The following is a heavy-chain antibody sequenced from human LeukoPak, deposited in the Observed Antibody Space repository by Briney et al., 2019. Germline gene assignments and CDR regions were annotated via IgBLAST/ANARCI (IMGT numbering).Heavy chain of an antibody. J-gene: IGHJ3*02. CDR3: ARDDSGSYLDAFDI. CDR2: INPNSGGT. D-gene: IGHD1-26*01. V-gene: IGHV1-2*02. CDR1: GYTFTRYY. Sequence: ASVKVSCKASGYTFTRYYMHWVRQAPGQGLEWMGWINPNSGGTNYAQKFQGRVTMTRDTSISTAYMELSRLRSDDTAVYYCARDDSGSYLDAFDIWGQGTMVTVSS.